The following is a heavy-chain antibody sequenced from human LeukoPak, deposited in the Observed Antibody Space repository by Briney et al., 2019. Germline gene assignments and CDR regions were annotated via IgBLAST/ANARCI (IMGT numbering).Heavy chain of an antibody. V-gene: IGHV4-39*01. D-gene: IGHD2-21*01. CDR2: IHYSGRT. CDR3: ARRDSPSMFDY. Sequence: PSETLSLTCPVSGGSISSSDHYWGWIRQPPGKGLEWIGSIHYSGRTSYNPSLKSRVTISIDASKNQFSLRLNSVTAADAAVYYCARRDSPSMFDYWGQGTLVTVSS. CDR1: GGSISSSDHY. J-gene: IGHJ4*02.